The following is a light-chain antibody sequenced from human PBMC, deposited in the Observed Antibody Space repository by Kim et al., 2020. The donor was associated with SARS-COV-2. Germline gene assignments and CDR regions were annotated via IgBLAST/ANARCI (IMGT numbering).Light chain of an antibody. CDR2: GAS. CDR1: QSVSTN. CDR3: QQYNRWPPYI. J-gene: IGKJ2*01. V-gene: IGKV3-15*01. Sequence: EIVMTQSPATLSVSPGERATLSCRASQSVSTNLAWYQLRPGQAPRLLIYGASTRATGVPARFSGSGSGTEFTLTITSPQSEDFAVYYCQQYNRWPPYIFGQGTKLEI.